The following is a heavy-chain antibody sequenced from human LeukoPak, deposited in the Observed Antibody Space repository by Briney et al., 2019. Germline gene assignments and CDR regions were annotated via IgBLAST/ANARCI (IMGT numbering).Heavy chain of an antibody. CDR3: ARLHYDSSGNYYFDY. D-gene: IGHD3-22*01. Sequence: PSETLSLTCAVYGGSFSGYYWSWIRQPPGKGLEWIGEINHSGSTNYNPSLKSRVTKSVDTSKNQFSLKLSSVTAADTAVYYCARLHYDSSGNYYFDYWGQGTLVTVSS. J-gene: IGHJ4*02. V-gene: IGHV4-34*01. CDR2: INHSGST. CDR1: GGSFSGYY.